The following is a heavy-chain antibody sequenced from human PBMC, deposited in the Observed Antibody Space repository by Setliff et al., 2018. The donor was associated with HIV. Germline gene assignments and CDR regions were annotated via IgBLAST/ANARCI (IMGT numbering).Heavy chain of an antibody. CDR2: INPNSGGT. CDR1: GYTFTGYY. CDR3: ARAERVRQLVPGDY. J-gene: IGHJ4*02. D-gene: IGHD6-6*01. V-gene: IGHV1-2*02. Sequence: VASVKVSCKASGYTFTGYYMHWVRQAPGQGLEWMGWINPNSGGTNYAQKFQGRVTMTRDTSISTAYMELSRLRSDDTAVYYCARAERVRQLVPGDYWGQGTLVTVSS.